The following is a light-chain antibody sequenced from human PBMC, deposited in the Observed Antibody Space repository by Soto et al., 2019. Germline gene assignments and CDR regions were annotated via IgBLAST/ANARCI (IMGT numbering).Light chain of an antibody. Sequence: EVVMTQSPATLSVSPGEGVTLSCRASQGIGDTLAWYQHKPGQTPRLLIYDASNRATGIPARFSGSGPGTDLNLTISSLEPEDFAVYYCQKRSIWNSCGGGIEVEI. CDR3: QKRSIWNS. J-gene: IGKJ4*01. CDR1: QGIGDT. V-gene: IGKV3D-11*01. CDR2: DAS.